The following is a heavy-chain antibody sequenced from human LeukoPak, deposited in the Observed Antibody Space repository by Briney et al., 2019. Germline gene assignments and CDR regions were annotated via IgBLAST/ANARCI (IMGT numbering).Heavy chain of an antibody. Sequence: ASVKVSCKTSGYTFTGYYIHWVRQAPGQGLEWMGWINPNSGDTNYAQKFQGRVSMTGDTSISTAYMELSRPRSDDTAVYYCARTLVVINDAFDIWGQGTMVTVSS. D-gene: IGHD3-22*01. CDR1: GYTFTGYY. J-gene: IGHJ3*02. V-gene: IGHV1-2*02. CDR3: ARTLVVINDAFDI. CDR2: INPNSGDT.